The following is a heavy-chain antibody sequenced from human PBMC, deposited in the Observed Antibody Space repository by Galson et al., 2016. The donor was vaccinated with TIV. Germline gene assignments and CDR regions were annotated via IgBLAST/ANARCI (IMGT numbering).Heavy chain of an antibody. V-gene: IGHV1-69*05. CDR1: GGTFRSYV. D-gene: IGHD6-19*01. CDR2: IISISGTA. J-gene: IGHJ4*02. CDR3: ARGNPVAGRGIDY. Sequence: SVKVSCKASGGTFRSYVVTWVRQAPGQGLEWMGGIISISGTANYAQKFQGRLTITTDESTSTSYMELTSLTSEDTAIYYGARGNPVAGRGIDYWGQGTLVTVSS.